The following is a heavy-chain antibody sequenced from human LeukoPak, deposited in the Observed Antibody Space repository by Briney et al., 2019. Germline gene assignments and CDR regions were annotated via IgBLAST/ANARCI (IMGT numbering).Heavy chain of an antibody. J-gene: IGHJ4*02. CDR1: GFTFSSYS. V-gene: IGHV3-21*01. CDR3: ARDGYDFWSGYPTTVDF. Sequence: GGSLRLSCAASGFTFSSYSMNWVRQAPGKGLEWVSSISSSSSYIYYADSVKGRFTISRDSAKNSLYLQMNSLRAEDTAAYYCARDGYDFWSGYPTTVDFWGQGTLVTVSS. D-gene: IGHD3-3*01. CDR2: ISSSSSYI.